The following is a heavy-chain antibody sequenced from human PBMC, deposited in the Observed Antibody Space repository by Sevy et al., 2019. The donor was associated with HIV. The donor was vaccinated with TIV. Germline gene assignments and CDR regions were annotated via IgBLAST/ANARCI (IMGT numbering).Heavy chain of an antibody. D-gene: IGHD5-12*01. J-gene: IGHJ4*02. V-gene: IGHV3-48*01. CDR3: ARGDGYNPADSFDY. CDR1: GFTFSSYS. Sequence: AGSLRLSCAASGFTFSSYSMNWVRQAPGKGLEWVSYIGSSSSTIYYADSVKGRCTISSDNAKNSLYLQMNSLRAEDTAVYYCARGDGYNPADSFDYWGQGTLVTVSS. CDR2: IGSSSSTI.